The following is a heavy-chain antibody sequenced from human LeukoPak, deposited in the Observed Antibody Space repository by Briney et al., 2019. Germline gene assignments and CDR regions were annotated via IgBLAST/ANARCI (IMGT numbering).Heavy chain of an antibody. CDR3: ARDPTYNWIRHYYYYYMDV. J-gene: IGHJ6*03. CDR2: ISSYNGNT. Sequence: SVKVSCKASGYTFTSYGIAWVRQAPGQGLESMGWISSYNGNTNYAQKFQGRVTMTRDTSTSTAYMELRSLISDDTAVYYCARDPTYNWIRHYYYYYMDVWGKGTTVTVSS. D-gene: IGHD1-20*01. V-gene: IGHV1-18*01. CDR1: GYTFTSYG.